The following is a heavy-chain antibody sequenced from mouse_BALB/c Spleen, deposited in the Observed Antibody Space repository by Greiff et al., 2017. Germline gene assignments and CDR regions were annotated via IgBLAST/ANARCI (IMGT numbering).Heavy chain of an antibody. V-gene: IGHV2-5-1*01. D-gene: IGHD4-1*01. CDR3: AKKGNWDGAMDY. CDR2: IWRGGST. J-gene: IGHJ4*01. CDR1: GFSLTSYG. Sequence: VKLMESGPSLVQPSQSLSITCTVSGFSLTSYGVHWVRQSPGKGLEWLGVIWRGGSTDYNAAFMSRLSITKDNSKSQVFFKMNSLQADDTAIYYCAKKGNWDGAMDYWGQGTSVTVSS.